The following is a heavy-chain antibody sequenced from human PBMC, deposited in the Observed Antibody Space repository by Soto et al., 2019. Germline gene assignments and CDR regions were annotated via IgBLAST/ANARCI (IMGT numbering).Heavy chain of an antibody. CDR1: GFTFSSYA. CDR3: ARGGFDP. J-gene: IGHJ5*02. Sequence: PGGSLRLSCAASGFTFSSYAMHWVRQAPGKGLEWVAVISYDGSNKYYADSVKGRFTISRDNSKNTLYLQMNSLRAEDTAVYYCARGGFDPWGQGTLVTVSS. CDR2: ISYDGSNK. V-gene: IGHV3-30-3*01.